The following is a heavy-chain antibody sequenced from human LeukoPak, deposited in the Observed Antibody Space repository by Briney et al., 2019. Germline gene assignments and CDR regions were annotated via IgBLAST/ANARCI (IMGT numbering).Heavy chain of an antibody. CDR1: GGSFSGYY. J-gene: IGHJ5*02. Sequence: SETLSLNCGVYGGSFSGYYWSWIRQPPGKGLEWIGEVNHSGSANYNPSLKSRVTISVDTSKTQFSLKLSSVTAADTAVYYCARGIVLLVAACFDPWGQGTLVTVSS. D-gene: IGHD2-15*01. CDR3: ARGIVLLVAACFDP. V-gene: IGHV4-34*01. CDR2: VNHSGSA.